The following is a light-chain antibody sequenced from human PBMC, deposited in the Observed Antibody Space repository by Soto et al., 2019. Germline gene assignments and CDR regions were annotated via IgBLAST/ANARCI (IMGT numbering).Light chain of an antibody. J-gene: IGLJ3*02. CDR3: SSYTSSSTGV. Sequence: QSALTQPASVSGSPGQSITISCTGTSSDIGGYNYVSWYQQHPGKAPKLMIYGVNDRPSGVSYRFSGSKSGNTASLTISGLQAEDEADYYRSSYTSSSTGVFGGGTKLTVL. CDR2: GVN. CDR1: SSDIGGYNY. V-gene: IGLV2-14*03.